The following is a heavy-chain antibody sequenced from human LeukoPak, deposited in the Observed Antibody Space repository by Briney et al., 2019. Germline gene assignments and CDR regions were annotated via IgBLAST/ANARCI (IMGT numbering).Heavy chain of an antibody. V-gene: IGHV4-38-2*02. Sequence: SETLSLTCTVSGYSIRSGYYWGWIRQPPGKGLEWIASIYQSGSTYYNPSLKSRVTISVDTSKNQFSLKLSSVTAADTAVYYCARDGFRRYFDYWGQGTLVTVSS. J-gene: IGHJ4*02. CDR2: IYQSGST. CDR1: GYSIRSGYY. CDR3: ARDGFRRYFDY.